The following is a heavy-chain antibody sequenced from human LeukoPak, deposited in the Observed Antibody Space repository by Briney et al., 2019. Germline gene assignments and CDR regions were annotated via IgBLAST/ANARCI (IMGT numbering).Heavy chain of an antibody. CDR2: INHSGST. CDR1: GGSFSGCY. Sequence: SETLSLTCAVYGGSFSGCYWSWIRQPPGKGLEWIGEINHSGSTNYNPSLKSRVTISVDTSKNQFSLKLSSVTAADTAVYYCARGRRRWFGELLPLRLDYWGQGTLVTVSS. CDR3: ARGRRRWFGELLPLRLDY. J-gene: IGHJ4*02. V-gene: IGHV4-34*01. D-gene: IGHD3-10*01.